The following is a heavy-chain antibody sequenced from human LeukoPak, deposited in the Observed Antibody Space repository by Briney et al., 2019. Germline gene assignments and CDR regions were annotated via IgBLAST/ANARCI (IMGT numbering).Heavy chain of an antibody. CDR2: INHSGST. CDR3: ARRRDLITMVRGVFWFDP. D-gene: IGHD3-10*01. Sequence: SETLSLTCAVYGGSFSGYYWSWIRQPPGKGLEWIGEINHSGSTNYNPSLKSRVTISVDTSKNQFSLKLSSVTAADTAVYYCARRRDLITMVRGVFWFDPWGQGTLVTVSS. V-gene: IGHV4-34*01. CDR1: GGSFSGYY. J-gene: IGHJ5*02.